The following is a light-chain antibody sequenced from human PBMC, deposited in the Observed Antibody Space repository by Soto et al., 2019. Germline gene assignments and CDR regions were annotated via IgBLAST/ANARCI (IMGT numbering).Light chain of an antibody. Sequence: IQMTQPPSSLSASVGDSVTITCRTSQYVDRYLSWYQQIPGRAPKLLIYSASSLVTGVPPRFRGSASGTDFTLTISTLQPEDFATYYCVQDSNYPVTFGGGTKV. CDR2: SAS. J-gene: IGKJ4*01. CDR1: QYVDRY. CDR3: VQDSNYPVT. V-gene: IGKV1-6*01.